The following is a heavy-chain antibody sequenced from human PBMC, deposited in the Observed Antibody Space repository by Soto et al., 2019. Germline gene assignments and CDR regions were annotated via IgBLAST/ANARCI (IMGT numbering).Heavy chain of an antibody. J-gene: IGHJ4*02. Sequence: SLKISCQASGYSFTAYWITWVRQMPGKGLEWMATIDPSDSYVDYSPSFRGHVTFSVDRSITTVYLQWNSLKASDSAMYFCTRRASSSFSHFDFWGQGALVTVSS. CDR3: TRRASSSFSHFDF. D-gene: IGHD2-2*01. V-gene: IGHV5-10-1*01. CDR1: GYSFTAYW. CDR2: IDPSDSYV.